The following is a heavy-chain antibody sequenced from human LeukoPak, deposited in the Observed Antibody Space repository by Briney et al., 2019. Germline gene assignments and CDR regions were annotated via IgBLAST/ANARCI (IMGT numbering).Heavy chain of an antibody. D-gene: IGHD4-17*01. V-gene: IGHV4-39*07. J-gene: IGHJ4*02. CDR2: IYYSGST. CDR3: ARAGTHDYGDYSPGYFDY. Sequence: SETLSLTCTVSGGSISSSSYYWGWIRQPPGKGLEWIGSIYYSGSTYYNPSLKSRVTISVDTSKNQFSLKLSSVTAADTAVYYCARAGTHDYGDYSPGYFDYWGQGTLVTVSS. CDR1: GGSISSSSYY.